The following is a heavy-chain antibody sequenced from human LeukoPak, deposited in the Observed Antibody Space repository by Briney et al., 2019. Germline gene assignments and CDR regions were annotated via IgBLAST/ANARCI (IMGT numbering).Heavy chain of an antibody. CDR2: ISNGGGSA. CDR3: AKARGAYYPGDPLDY. J-gene: IGHJ4*02. Sequence: GGSLRLSCAASGFTFSSYPMSWVRQAPGKGLQWVSAISNGGGSAYYADSVKGRFTISRDNSKNTLYLQMNSLRAEDTAIYYCAKARGAYYPGDPLDYWGQGTLVTVSS. V-gene: IGHV3-23*01. D-gene: IGHD3-22*01. CDR1: GFTFSSYP.